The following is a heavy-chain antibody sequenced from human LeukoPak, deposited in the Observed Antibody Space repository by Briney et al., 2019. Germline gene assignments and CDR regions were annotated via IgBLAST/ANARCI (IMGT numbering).Heavy chain of an antibody. J-gene: IGHJ4*02. CDR1: GGSISSNSYY. Sequence: SETLSLTCTVSGGSISSNSYYWGWIRQPPGKGLEWIGSISYSGTTYYSPSLKSRVTISVDTSKNQFSLRLSSVTAADTAVYYCANGYSYGYYYFDYWGQGTLVTVSS. D-gene: IGHD5-18*01. CDR3: ANGYSYGYYYFDY. V-gene: IGHV4-39*07. CDR2: ISYSGTT.